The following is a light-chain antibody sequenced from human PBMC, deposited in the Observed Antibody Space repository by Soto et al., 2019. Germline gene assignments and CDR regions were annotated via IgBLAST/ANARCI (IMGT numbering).Light chain of an antibody. Sequence: QAVVTQPASVSGSPGQSITISCTGTSSDVGGYNYVSWYQQHPGKAPKLMIYEVSNRPSGVSNRFSGSKSGNTASLTISGLQAEDEADYFCCSYAGSSGAHWVFGEGTKLTVL. V-gene: IGLV2-14*01. CDR1: SSDVGGYNY. CDR3: CSYAGSSGAHWV. J-gene: IGLJ3*02. CDR2: EVS.